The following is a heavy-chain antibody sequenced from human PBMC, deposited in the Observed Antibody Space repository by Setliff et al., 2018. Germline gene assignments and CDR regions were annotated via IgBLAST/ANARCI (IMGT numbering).Heavy chain of an antibody. CDR2: IYPGDSDT. Sequence: PGESLKISCKGSGYSFTSYWIGWVCQMPGKGLEWMGIIYPGDSDTRYSPSFQGQVTISADKSISTAYLQWSSLKASDTAMYYCARYDSSGYHYYYGMDVWGQGTTVTVSS. J-gene: IGHJ6*02. CDR1: GYSFTSYW. V-gene: IGHV5-51*01. CDR3: ARYDSSGYHYYYGMDV. D-gene: IGHD3-22*01.